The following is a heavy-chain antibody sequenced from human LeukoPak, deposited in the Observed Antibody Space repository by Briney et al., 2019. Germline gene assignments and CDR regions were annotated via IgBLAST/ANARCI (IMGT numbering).Heavy chain of an antibody. J-gene: IGHJ3*02. V-gene: IGHV3-48*01. CDR3: AREGFWSGYEHPNAFDI. CDR1: GFTFSSYS. Sequence: GGSLRLSCAASGFTFSSYSMNWVRQAPGKGLEWVSSISSSSSTIYYADSVKGRFTISRDNAKNSLYLQMNSLRAEDTAVYYCAREGFWSGYEHPNAFDIWGQGTMVTVSS. D-gene: IGHD3-3*01. CDR2: ISSSSSTI.